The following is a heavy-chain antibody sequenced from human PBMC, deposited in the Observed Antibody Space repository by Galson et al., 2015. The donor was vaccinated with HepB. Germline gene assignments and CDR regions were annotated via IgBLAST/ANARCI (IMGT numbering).Heavy chain of an antibody. Sequence: SLRLSCAMSGFTVSSHGIHWVRQAPGTGLEWVAFIQYDGRHQYYAESMRGRFTISRDNSKNTVHLQLDSLRPEDTAVYYCARDQVKHSYCPGSSYNPRGDYYYGMDVWGQGTTVTVTS. V-gene: IGHV3-30*02. CDR3: ARDQVKHSYCPGSSYNPRGDYYYGMDV. J-gene: IGHJ6*02. D-gene: IGHD3-10*01. CDR1: GFTVSSHG. CDR2: IQYDGRHQ.